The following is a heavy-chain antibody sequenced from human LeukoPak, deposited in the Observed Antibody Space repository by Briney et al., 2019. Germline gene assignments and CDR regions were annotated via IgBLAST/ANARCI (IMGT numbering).Heavy chain of an antibody. D-gene: IGHD2-15*01. CDR1: GGSISSYY. CDR3: VRYCSGGSCYSAYFDY. V-gene: IGHV4-59*01. J-gene: IGHJ4*02. Sequence: SETLSLTCTVSGGSISSYYWSWIRQPPGKGLEWIGYIYYSGSTNYNPSLKSRVTISVDTSKNQFSLKLSSVTAADTAVYYCVRYCSGGSCYSAYFDYWGQGTLVTVSS. CDR2: IYYSGST.